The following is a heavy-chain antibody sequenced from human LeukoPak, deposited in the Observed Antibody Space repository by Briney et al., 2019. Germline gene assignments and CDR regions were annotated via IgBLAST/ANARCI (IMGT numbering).Heavy chain of an antibody. CDR3: AKRGDTAMVRNWYFDL. Sequence: GGSLRLSCAAPGFTFSSYGMHWVRQAPGKGLEWVAFIRYDGSNKYYADSVKGRFTISRDNSKNTLHLQMNSLRAEDTAVYYCAKRGDTAMVRNWYFDLWGRGTLVTVSS. V-gene: IGHV3-30*02. CDR1: GFTFSSYG. D-gene: IGHD5-18*01. CDR2: IRYDGSNK. J-gene: IGHJ2*01.